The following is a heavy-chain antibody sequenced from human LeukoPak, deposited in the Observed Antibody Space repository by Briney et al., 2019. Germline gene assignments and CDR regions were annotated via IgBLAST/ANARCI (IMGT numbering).Heavy chain of an antibody. D-gene: IGHD3-22*01. CDR1: GFTFSSYA. J-gene: IGHJ4*02. Sequence: GGSLRLSCAASGFTFSSYAMSWVRQAPGKGLEWVSSISNSGDSTYYADSVKGRFTISRDTSKNMLYLQMNSLRAEDTAVYYCAKDLVLLGAYYYVTIGYSTYWGQGTLVTVSS. CDR2: ISNSGDST. CDR3: AKDLVLLGAYYYVTIGYSTY. V-gene: IGHV3-23*01.